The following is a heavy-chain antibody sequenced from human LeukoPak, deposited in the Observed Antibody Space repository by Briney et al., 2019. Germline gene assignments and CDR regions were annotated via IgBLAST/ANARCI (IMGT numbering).Heavy chain of an antibody. Sequence: SETLSLTCTVSGGSISSYYWSWIRQPPGKGLEWIGSIYYSGSTYYNPSLKSRVTISVDTSKNQFSLKLSSVTAADTAVYYCARDETYYDFWSGYYDPHGFDYWGQGTLVTVSS. J-gene: IGHJ4*02. CDR2: IYYSGST. CDR3: ARDETYYDFWSGYYDPHGFDY. CDR1: GGSISSYY. D-gene: IGHD3-3*01. V-gene: IGHV4-39*07.